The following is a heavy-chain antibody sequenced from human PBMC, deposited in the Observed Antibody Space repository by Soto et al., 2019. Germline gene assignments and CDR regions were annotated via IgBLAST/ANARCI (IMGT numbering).Heavy chain of an antibody. V-gene: IGHV4-34*01. D-gene: IGHD3-10*01. Sequence: SETLSLTCAVYGGSFSGYYWSWIRQPPGKGLEWIGEINHSGSTNYNPSLKSRVTISVDTSKNQFSLKLSSVTAADTAVYYCARGIYGSGSYYSDYWGQGTLVTV. CDR1: GGSFSGYY. J-gene: IGHJ4*02. CDR2: INHSGST. CDR3: ARGIYGSGSYYSDY.